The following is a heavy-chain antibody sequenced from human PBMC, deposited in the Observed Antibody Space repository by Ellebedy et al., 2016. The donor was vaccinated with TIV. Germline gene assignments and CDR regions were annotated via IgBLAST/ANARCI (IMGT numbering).Heavy chain of an antibody. V-gene: IGHV3-23*01. CDR3: ARAFATFDY. J-gene: IGHJ4*02. Sequence: GESLKISCAASGFTFSSYAMSCVRQAPGKGLEWVSAITGSGGSTYYADSVKGRFTISRDNSKNTLYLQMNSLRAEDTAVYYCARAFATFDYWGQGTLVTVSS. CDR2: ITGSGGST. CDR1: GFTFSSYA.